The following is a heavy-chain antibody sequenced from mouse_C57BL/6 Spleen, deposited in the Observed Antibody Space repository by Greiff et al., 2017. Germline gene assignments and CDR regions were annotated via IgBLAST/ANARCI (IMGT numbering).Heavy chain of an antibody. CDR1: GYTFTDYN. CDR2: INPNNGGT. D-gene: IGHD1-1*01. CDR3: ASPYYYGSSPYAMDY. J-gene: IGHJ4*01. V-gene: IGHV1-22*01. Sequence: SGPELVKPGASVKMSCKASGYTFTDYNMHWVKQSHGQSLEWLGYINPNNGGTSYNQKFKGKATLTVNKSSSTAYMELRSLTSEDSAVYYCASPYYYGSSPYAMDYWGQGTSVTVSS.